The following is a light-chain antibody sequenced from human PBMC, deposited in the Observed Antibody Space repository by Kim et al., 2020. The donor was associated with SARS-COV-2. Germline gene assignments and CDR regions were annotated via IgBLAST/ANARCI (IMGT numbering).Light chain of an antibody. J-gene: IGKJ1*01. CDR3: QQNGRSPWT. V-gene: IGKV3-20*01. CDR2: GAS. CDR1: QTASSSY. Sequence: SPEETATPSSRASQTASSSYLSWCQQRPGAPPRVPCYGASRRATGTPDRFSGSGSGTDCTLTISRLEPEDFAVYYCQQNGRSPWTFGQGTKGDIK.